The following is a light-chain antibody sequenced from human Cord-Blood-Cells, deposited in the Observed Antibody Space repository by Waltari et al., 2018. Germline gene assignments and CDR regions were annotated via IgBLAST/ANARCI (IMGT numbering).Light chain of an antibody. J-gene: IGLJ2*01. Sequence: QSALTQPASVSGSPGQSITISCPGTSSDVGSYNLVSWYQQHPGKAPKLMIYEGSKRPSGVSNRFSGYKAGNTASLTISGRQAEDEADYYCCSYAGSSTLVFGGGTKLTVL. CDR1: SSDVGSYNL. V-gene: IGLV2-23*01. CDR2: EGS. CDR3: CSYAGSSTLV.